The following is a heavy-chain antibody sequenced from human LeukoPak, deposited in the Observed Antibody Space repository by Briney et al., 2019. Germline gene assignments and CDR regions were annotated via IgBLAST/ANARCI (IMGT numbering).Heavy chain of an antibody. CDR1: GYSFTSYW. D-gene: IGHD2-2*02. V-gene: IGHV5-51*01. CDR3: ARQRGYCSSTSCYTDY. CDR2: TYPGDSDT. Sequence: GESLKISCKGSGYSFTSYWIGWVRQMPGKGLEWMGITYPGDSDTRYSPSFQGQVTISADKSISTAYLQWSSLKASDTAMYYCARQRGYCSSTSCYTDYWGQGTLVTVSS. J-gene: IGHJ4*02.